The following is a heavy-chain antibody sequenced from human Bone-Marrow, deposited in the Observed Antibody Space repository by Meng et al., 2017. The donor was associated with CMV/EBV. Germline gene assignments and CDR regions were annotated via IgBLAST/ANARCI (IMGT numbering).Heavy chain of an antibody. CDR2: MNPNSGNT. CDR3: ARGEWLWNAFDI. D-gene: IGHD3-3*01. CDR1: GYTFTSYD. V-gene: IGHV1-8*03. Sequence: ASVKASCKASGYTFTSYDINWVRQATGQGLEWMGWMNPNSGNTGYAQKFQGRVTITRNTSISTAYMELSSLRSEDTAVYYCARGEWLWNAFDIWGQGTMVTFAS. J-gene: IGHJ3*02.